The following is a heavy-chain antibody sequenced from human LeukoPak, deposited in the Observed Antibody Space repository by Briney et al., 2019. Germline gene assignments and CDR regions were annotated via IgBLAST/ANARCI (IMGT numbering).Heavy chain of an antibody. J-gene: IGHJ5*02. V-gene: IGHV1-69*05. Sequence: GASVKVSCKASGGTFSSYAISWVRQAPGQGLEWMGRIIPIFGTANYAQKFQGRVTITTDESTSTAYMELSSLRSKDTAVYYCAPERYCSGGSCYSGLEGRHGFDPWGQGTLVTVSS. CDR1: GGTFSSYA. D-gene: IGHD2-15*01. CDR3: APERYCSGGSCYSGLEGRHGFDP. CDR2: IIPIFGTA.